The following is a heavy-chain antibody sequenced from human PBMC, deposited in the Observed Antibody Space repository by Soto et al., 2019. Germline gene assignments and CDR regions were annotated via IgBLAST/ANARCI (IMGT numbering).Heavy chain of an antibody. CDR1: GFTFSSYA. D-gene: IGHD6-19*01. CDR2: ISGSGGST. V-gene: IGHV3-23*01. Sequence: AASGFTFSSYAMSWVRQAPGKGLEWVSVISGSGGSTYYADSVKGRFTISRDNSKNTLYLQMNSLRAEDTTVYYCSRRTSGWYFDYWCQGTLVTVSS. J-gene: IGHJ4*02. CDR3: SRRTSGWYFDY.